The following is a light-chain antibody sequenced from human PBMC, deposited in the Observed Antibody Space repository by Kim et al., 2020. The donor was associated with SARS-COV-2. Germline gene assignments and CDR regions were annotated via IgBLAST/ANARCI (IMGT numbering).Light chain of an antibody. V-gene: IGKV1-39*01. CDR1: QSISNY. CDR3: QQSYSTPLT. CDR2: GAS. J-gene: IGKJ4*01. Sequence: ASVGDRVTITCRASQSISNYLNWYQQKPGKAPKLLIYGASSLQSWVPSRFSGGGSGTDFTLTVASLQREDFATYYCQQSYSTPLTFGGGTKVDIK.